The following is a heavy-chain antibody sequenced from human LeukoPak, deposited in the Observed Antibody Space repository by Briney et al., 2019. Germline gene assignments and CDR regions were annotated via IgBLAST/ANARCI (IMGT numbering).Heavy chain of an antibody. Sequence: GSLRLSCAASGFTFSSYGMHWVRQAPGKGLEWVAFIRYDESNKYYADSVKGRFTISRDNSKNTLFLQMNSLRPEDTAVYYCAKDSVTYWVDYYYMDVWGKGTTDTVSS. D-gene: IGHD2-21*02. CDR3: AKDSVTYWVDYYYMDV. V-gene: IGHV3-30*02. CDR1: GFTFSSYG. CDR2: IRYDESNK. J-gene: IGHJ6*03.